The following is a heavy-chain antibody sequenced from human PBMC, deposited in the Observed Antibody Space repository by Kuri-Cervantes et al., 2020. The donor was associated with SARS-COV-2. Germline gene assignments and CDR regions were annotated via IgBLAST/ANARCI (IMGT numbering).Heavy chain of an antibody. Sequence: SVKVSCKASGYSFTGYYMHWVRQAPGQGLEGMGWINPNSGGTNYAQMFQGWVTMTRDTSISTVYMELSRLRSDDTAVYSCARSTPFRRLLVISQGGAFDIWGQGTMVTVSS. CDR2: INPNSGGT. V-gene: IGHV1-2*04. CDR1: GYSFTGYY. CDR3: ARSTPFRRLLVISQGGAFDI. D-gene: IGHD3-22*01. J-gene: IGHJ3*02.